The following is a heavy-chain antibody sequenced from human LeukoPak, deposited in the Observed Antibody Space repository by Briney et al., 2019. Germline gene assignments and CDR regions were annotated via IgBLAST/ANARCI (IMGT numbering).Heavy chain of an antibody. V-gene: IGHV3-23*01. J-gene: IGHJ4*02. CDR1: GFSFGTYA. CDR2: VSGSGGNT. D-gene: IGHD3-22*01. CDR3: TKGGVVSAFGY. Sequence: GGSLRLSCAASGFSFGTYAMTWVRQAPGKGLECVSTVSGSGGNTYYTDSVKGRFTISRYNSKNTLFLQMSSLRAEDTALYYCTKGGVVSAFGYWGQGVLVTVSS.